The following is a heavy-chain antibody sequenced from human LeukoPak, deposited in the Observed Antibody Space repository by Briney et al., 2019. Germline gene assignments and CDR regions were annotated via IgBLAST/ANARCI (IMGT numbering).Heavy chain of an antibody. D-gene: IGHD3-10*01. J-gene: IGHJ6*04. CDR2: TYYRSNWYN. Sequence: SQTLSLTCAVSGDSFSSNSAAWNWIRQSPSIGLEWLVRTYYRSNWYNDYAVSVKSRITINPDTSKNQFSLQLNPVTPEETAVYYCARDWVTMVRGVIINYYYYGMDVCGKGTTVTVSS. CDR1: GDSFSSNSAA. CDR3: ARDWVTMVRGVIINYYYYGMDV. V-gene: IGHV6-1*01.